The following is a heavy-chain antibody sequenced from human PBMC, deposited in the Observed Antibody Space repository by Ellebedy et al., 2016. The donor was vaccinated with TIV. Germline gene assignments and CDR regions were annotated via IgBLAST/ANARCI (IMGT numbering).Heavy chain of an antibody. CDR3: AKHPPPYPNVVVPAATQAFDY. Sequence: GESLKISCAASGFTFSSYAMHWVRQAPGKGLEWVAVISYDGSNKYYADSVKGRFTISRDNSKNTLYLQMNSLRAEDTAVYYCAKHPPPYPNVVVPAATQAFDYWGQGTLVTVSS. D-gene: IGHD2-2*01. CDR1: GFTFSSYA. J-gene: IGHJ4*02. CDR2: ISYDGSNK. V-gene: IGHV3-30*07.